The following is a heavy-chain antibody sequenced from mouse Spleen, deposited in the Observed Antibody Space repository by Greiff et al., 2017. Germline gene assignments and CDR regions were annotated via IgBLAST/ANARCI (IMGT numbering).Heavy chain of an antibody. CDR1: GYTFTSYW. V-gene: IGHV1-69*02. Sequence: VQLQQPGAELVKPGASVKLSCKASGYTFTSYWMHWVKQRPGQGLEWIGEIDPSDSYTNYNQKFRGKATLTVDKSSSTAYMQLSSLTSEDSAVYYCARWLYGSRGGDYWGQGTTLTVSS. CDR2: IDPSDSYT. CDR3: ARWLYGSRGGDY. D-gene: IGHD1-1*01. J-gene: IGHJ2*01.